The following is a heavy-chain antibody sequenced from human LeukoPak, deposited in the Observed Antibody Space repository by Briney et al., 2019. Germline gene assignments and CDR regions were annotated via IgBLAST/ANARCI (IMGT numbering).Heavy chain of an antibody. D-gene: IGHD3-22*01. CDR1: GTSINSVYS. V-gene: IGHV4-38-2*02. J-gene: IGHJ4*02. Sequence: PSETLSLTCTVFGTSINSVYSWGWIRQPPGKGLEWIGSIYHNGNTYYNSSLKSRVTISVHTSENQFSLKLSSVTAADTAVYYCASYKTYYDSSGNPFDYWGQGTLVTVSS. CDR2: IYHNGNT. CDR3: ASYKTYYDSSGNPFDY.